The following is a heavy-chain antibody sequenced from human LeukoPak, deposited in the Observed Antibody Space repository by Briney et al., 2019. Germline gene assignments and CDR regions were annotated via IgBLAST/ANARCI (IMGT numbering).Heavy chain of an antibody. V-gene: IGHV5-51*01. D-gene: IGHD1-7*01. Sequence: GDPLKISCKGSGYSFTSYWIGWVRQMPGKGLEWMGVIYGADYTTIYSPPFHGQITISADKSISTAYLQWTSLKASDTAMYYCARRPAGTRTFDYWGQGALVTVSS. CDR3: ARRPAGTRTFDY. CDR2: IYGADYTT. CDR1: GYSFTSYW. J-gene: IGHJ4*02.